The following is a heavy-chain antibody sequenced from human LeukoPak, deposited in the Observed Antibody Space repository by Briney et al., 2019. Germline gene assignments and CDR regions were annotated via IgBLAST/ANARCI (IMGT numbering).Heavy chain of an antibody. D-gene: IGHD3-3*01. CDR3: ARGRYVLRFLEWLSDGWFDP. CDR1: GGSFCGYY. CDR2: INHGGTT. J-gene: IGHJ5*02. Sequence: SENLSLNSAVYGGSFCGYYWSWIRQRPGKGLEGGGEINHGGTTNYNTSLKRRVTISVDSTKTQSSVMLSSGSAATTAVYYCARGRYVLRFLEWLSDGWFDPGGEGTLVTVSS. V-gene: IGHV4-34*01.